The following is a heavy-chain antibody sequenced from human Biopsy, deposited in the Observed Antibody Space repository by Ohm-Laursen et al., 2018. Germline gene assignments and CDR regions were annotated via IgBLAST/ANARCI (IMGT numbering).Heavy chain of an antibody. CDR1: GYTFTTYY. CDR3: VLASFDY. CDR2: INPGGNST. V-gene: IGHV1-46*01. Sequence: SVKASCKASGYTFTTYYIHWVRQAPGQGLEWMGIINPGGNSTAYTQNFQGRVTVTWDTSTTTVYMELSSLRSEDTAVYYCVLASFDYWGQGTLVTVSS. J-gene: IGHJ4*02.